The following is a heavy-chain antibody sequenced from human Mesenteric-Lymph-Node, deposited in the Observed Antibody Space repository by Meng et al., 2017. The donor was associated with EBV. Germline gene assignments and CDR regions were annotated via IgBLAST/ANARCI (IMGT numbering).Heavy chain of an antibody. V-gene: IGHV4-34*01. CDR2: INYRGST. J-gene: IGHJ4*02. CDR1: GGSFSGYY. D-gene: IGHD2-2*01. Sequence: QVQLQQWGAGLLKPSETLSLTCAVYGGSFSGYYWTWIRQPPGKGLEWVGEINYRGSTNYNPSLKSRVTISVDTSKSQLYLKLSSVTAADMAVYYCARGVNPAYWGQGTLVTVSS. CDR3: ARGVNPAY.